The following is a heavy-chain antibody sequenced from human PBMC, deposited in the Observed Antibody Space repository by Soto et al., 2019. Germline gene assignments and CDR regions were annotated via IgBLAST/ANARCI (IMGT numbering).Heavy chain of an antibody. CDR2: IKSKTDGGTT. Sequence: EVQLVESGGGLVKPGGSLRLSCAASGFTFSNAWMNWVRQAPGKGLEWVGRIKSKTDGGTTDYAAPVKGRFTTSRDDSKNTLYLQMNSLKTEDTAVYYCTTRLGYCSGGSCPTNGRYYYYGMDVWGQGTTVTVSS. V-gene: IGHV3-15*07. CDR1: GFTFSNAW. D-gene: IGHD2-15*01. CDR3: TTRLGYCSGGSCPTNGRYYYYGMDV. J-gene: IGHJ6*02.